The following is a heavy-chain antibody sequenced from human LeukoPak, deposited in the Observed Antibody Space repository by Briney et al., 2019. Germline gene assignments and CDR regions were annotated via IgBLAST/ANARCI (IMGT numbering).Heavy chain of an antibody. V-gene: IGHV4-61*02. J-gene: IGHJ2*01. CDR2: IYTSGST. CDR1: GGSLSSGSYY. Sequence: PSETLSLTCTVSGGSLSSGSYYWSWIRQPAGKGLEWIGRIYTSGSTNYNPSLKSRVTISVDTSKNQFSLKLSSVTAADTAVYYCARDSDLWGRGTLVTVSS. CDR3: ARDSDL.